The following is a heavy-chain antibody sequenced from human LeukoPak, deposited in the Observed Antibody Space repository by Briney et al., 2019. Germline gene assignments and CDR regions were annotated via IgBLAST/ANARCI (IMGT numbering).Heavy chain of an antibody. D-gene: IGHD6-13*01. Sequence: SETLSLTCTVSGYSISSGYYWAWLRQSPGKGLEWIGNVYHDGRTYYNPSLKSRVTISVDTSTNQSSLKLSSVTATDTALYYCARGYSSSWYYNWFDPWGQGTLVTVSS. CDR1: GYSISSGYY. CDR3: ARGYSSSWYYNWFDP. CDR2: VYHDGRT. J-gene: IGHJ5*02. V-gene: IGHV4-38-2*02.